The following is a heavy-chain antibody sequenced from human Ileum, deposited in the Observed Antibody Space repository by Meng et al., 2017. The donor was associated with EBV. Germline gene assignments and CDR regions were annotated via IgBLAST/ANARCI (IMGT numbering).Heavy chain of an antibody. CDR1: GGSISSSNYY. J-gene: IGHJ2*01. CDR3: ARGQKGYFDL. V-gene: IGHV4-30-4*01. Sequence: GQLQGPGPGLVKPSQTLSLTCTVYGGSISSSNYYWSWIRQPPGKGLEWSGHIYNSGSTYYTPSLKSRITISVDTSKNQFSLKLSSVTAADTAVYYCARGQKGYFDLWGRGTLVTVSS. CDR2: IYNSGST.